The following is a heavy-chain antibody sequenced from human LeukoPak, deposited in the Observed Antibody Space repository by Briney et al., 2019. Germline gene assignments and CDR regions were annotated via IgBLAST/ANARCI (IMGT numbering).Heavy chain of an antibody. Sequence: SETLSLTCTVSGGSTSSSSYYWGWIRQPPGKGLEWIGSIYYSGSTYYNPSLKSRVTISVDTSKNQFSLKLSSVTAADTAVYYCARHPSRRYYDFWSGYLNWFDPWGQGTLVTVSS. J-gene: IGHJ5*02. CDR2: IYYSGST. D-gene: IGHD3-3*01. CDR1: GGSTSSSSYY. V-gene: IGHV4-39*01. CDR3: ARHPSRRYYDFWSGYLNWFDP.